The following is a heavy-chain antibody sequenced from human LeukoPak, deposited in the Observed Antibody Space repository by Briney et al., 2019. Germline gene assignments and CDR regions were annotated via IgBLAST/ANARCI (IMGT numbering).Heavy chain of an antibody. D-gene: IGHD5-12*01. J-gene: IGHJ4*02. CDR2: ISSSSSYI. CDR3: ARVKRVATIPTYDY. Sequence: GGSLRLSCAASGFTLTTNYMTWVRQAPGKGLEWVSSISSSSSYIYYADSVKGRFIISRDNAKNSLYLQMNSLRAEDTAVYYCARVKRVATIPTYDYWGQGTLVTVSS. CDR1: GFTLTTNY. V-gene: IGHV3-21*01.